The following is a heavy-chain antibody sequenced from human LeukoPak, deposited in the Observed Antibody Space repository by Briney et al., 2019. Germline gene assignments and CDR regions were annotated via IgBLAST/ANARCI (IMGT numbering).Heavy chain of an antibody. CDR1: GYTFTGYY. V-gene: IGHV1-2*02. Sequence: ASVKVSCKASGYTFTGYYMHWVRQAPGQGLEWMGWINPNSGGTNYAQKFQGRVTMTRDTSISTAYMELSRLRSDDTAVYYCATNGDHYYYYYMDVWGKGTTVTVSS. CDR2: INPNSGGT. J-gene: IGHJ6*03. D-gene: IGHD4-17*01. CDR3: ATNGDHYYYYYMDV.